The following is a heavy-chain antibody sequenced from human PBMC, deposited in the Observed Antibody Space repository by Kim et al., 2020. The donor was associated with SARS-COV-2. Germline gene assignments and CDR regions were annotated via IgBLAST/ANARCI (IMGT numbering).Heavy chain of an antibody. CDR3: AKEAFGWGSFIHY. CDR2: ITNSGGDT. D-gene: IGHD3-16*01. V-gene: IGHV3-23*01. J-gene: IGHJ4*02. CDR1: GFTFGNYA. Sequence: GGSLRLSCVASGFTFGNYAMSWVRQAPGKGLEWVSVITNSGGDTYYADSVKGRFTISRDNSKNTLYLQMSSLRADDTAVYYCAKEAFGWGSFIHYWGQGT.